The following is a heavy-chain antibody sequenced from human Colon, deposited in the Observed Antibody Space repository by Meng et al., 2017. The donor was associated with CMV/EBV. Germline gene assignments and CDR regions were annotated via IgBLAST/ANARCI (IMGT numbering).Heavy chain of an antibody. CDR2: MNPNSSNT. CDR3: ARFDMGDSSSSPYYYYGMDV. CDR1: RYTFTSYD. D-gene: IGHD6-6*01. J-gene: IGHJ6*02. Sequence: ASVNVSCKASRYTFTSYDINWVRQATGQGLEWMGWMNPNSSNTGYAQKFQGRVTMTRNTSISTAYIELSSLRSEDTAVYYCARFDMGDSSSSPYYYYGMDVWGQGTTVTVSS. V-gene: IGHV1-8*01.